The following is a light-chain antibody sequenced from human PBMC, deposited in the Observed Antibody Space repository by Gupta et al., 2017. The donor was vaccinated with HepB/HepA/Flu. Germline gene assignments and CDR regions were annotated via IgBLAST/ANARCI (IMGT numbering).Light chain of an antibody. CDR1: QSINLY. CDR2: GAS. J-gene: IGKJ4*01. Sequence: DIHMTQSPSSLSASIGDRVNITCRASQSINLYLNWYQQKPGQAPRLLISGASSLQSGVPSRFTGGGSGTDFTLTISRLQPADFATYFCQQSYSTLLTFGEGTKVEIK. V-gene: IGKV1-39*01. CDR3: QQSYSTLLT.